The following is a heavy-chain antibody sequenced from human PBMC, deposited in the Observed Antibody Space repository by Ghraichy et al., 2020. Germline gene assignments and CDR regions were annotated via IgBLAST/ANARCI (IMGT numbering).Heavy chain of an antibody. CDR1: GFTFSAYT. J-gene: IGHJ4*02. D-gene: IGHD5-24*01. V-gene: IGHV3-33*03. CDR3: ATPLDGYNYV. CDR2: IWYDGHNK. Sequence: GGSLRLSCATSGFTFSAYTMHWVRQAPGKGLEWVALIWYDGHNKDYADSVKGRFTISRDNSKNTLYLQISSLRPEDTAAYYCATPLDGYNYVWSQGTLVTVSS.